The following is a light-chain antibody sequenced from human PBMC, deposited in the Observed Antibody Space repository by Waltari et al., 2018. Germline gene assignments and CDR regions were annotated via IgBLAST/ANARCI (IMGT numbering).Light chain of an antibody. CDR2: GAS. V-gene: IGKV3-20*01. Sequence: EIVLTQSPGTLSLSPGERATLSCRTSQSVASYYIAWYQQKPGQAPRLLIYGASSRTIGIPDRFSGGGSGTDFTLTITRLEPEDFAVYYCQQYGTSPPWTFGQGTKVEVK. CDR3: QQYGTSPPWT. CDR1: QSVASYY. J-gene: IGKJ1*01.